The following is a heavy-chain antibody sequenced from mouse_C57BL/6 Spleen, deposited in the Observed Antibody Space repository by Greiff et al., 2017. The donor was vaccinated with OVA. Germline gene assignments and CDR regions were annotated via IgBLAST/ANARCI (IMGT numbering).Heavy chain of an antibody. CDR2: IRLKSDNYAT. V-gene: IGHV6-3*01. CDR1: GFTFSNYW. CDR3: TGGRGRWYFDV. Sequence: EVKLMESGGGLVQPGGSMKLSCVASGFTFSNYWMNWVRQSPEKGLEWVAQIRLKSDNYATHYAESVKGRFTISRDDSKSSVYLQMNNLRAEDTGIYYCTGGRGRWYFDVWGTGTTVTVSS. J-gene: IGHJ1*03.